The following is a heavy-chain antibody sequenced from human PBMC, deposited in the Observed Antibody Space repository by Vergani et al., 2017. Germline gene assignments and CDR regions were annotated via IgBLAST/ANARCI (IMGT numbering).Heavy chain of an antibody. CDR2: VYFDGTT. CDR3: ARSQGDYWYFDL. V-gene: IGHV4-59*01. Sequence: QVQLQESGPGLVKPSETLSLTCTVSGGSMTSYYWSWIRQPPGKGLEWIGYVYFDGTTYYNPSLKNRVTISLDMSKSQFSLKLTSVTAADTAVYYCARSQGDYWYFDLWGPGSLVTVSS. J-gene: IGHJ2*01. CDR1: GGSMTSYY. D-gene: IGHD2-21*01.